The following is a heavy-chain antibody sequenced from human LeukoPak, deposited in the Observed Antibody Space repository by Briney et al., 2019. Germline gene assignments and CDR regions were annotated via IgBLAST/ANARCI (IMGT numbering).Heavy chain of an antibody. D-gene: IGHD6-13*01. V-gene: IGHV1-69*05. CDR1: GGTFISYA. Sequence: SVKVSCKASGGTFISYAISWVRQAPGQGLEWMGGIIPIFGTANYAQKLQGRVTMTTDTSTSTVYMELRSLRSDDTAVYYCARVAATGLIDYWGQGSLVTVSS. CDR3: ARVAATGLIDY. CDR2: IIPIFGTA. J-gene: IGHJ4*02.